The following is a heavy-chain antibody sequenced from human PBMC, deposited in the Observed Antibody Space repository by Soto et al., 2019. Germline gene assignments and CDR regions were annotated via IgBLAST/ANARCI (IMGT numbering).Heavy chain of an antibody. V-gene: IGHV4-30-4*01. D-gene: IGHD3-10*01. CDR3: ARVGFGELLAHGMDV. CDR1: GGSISSGDYY. CDR2: IYYSGST. J-gene: IGHJ6*02. Sequence: QVQLQVSGPGLVKPSQTLSLTCTVSGGSISSGDYYWSWIRQPPGKGLEWIGYIYYSGSTYYNPSLKSRVTISVDTSKNQFSLKLSSVTAADTAVYYCARVGFGELLAHGMDVWGQGTTVTVSS.